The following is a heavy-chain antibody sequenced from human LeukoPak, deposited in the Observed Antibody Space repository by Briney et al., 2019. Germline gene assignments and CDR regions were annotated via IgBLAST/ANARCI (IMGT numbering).Heavy chain of an antibody. V-gene: IGHV3-23*01. CDR1: GFSLRNYG. CDR2: LTGSSATA. J-gene: IGHJ6*03. D-gene: IGHD1-26*01. CDR3: AKSGASPLYHMDV. Sequence: GGSLRLSCAASGFSLRNYGVNWVRQAPGKGLEWVSGLTGSSATAYHAGSVKGRFTTSRDDSKNTVYLQMSSLRVDDTAIYYCAKSGASPLYHMDVWGKGATVTVSS.